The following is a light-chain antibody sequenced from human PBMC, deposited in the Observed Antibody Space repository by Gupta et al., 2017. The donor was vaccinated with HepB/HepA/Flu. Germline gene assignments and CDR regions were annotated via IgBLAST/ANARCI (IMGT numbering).Light chain of an antibody. J-gene: IGKJ4*01. V-gene: IGKV2D-29*01. Sequence: DIVMTQTLLSLSVTPGQPASISCKSSQSLLHSSGETYLYWFLQKPGQPPQLLIHESSKRFSGVPERFSGSGSGTDFTLKISRVETEDVGVYYCMQSVQPPLTFGGGTKVEIK. CDR1: QSLLHSSGETY. CDR2: ESS. CDR3: MQSVQPPLT.